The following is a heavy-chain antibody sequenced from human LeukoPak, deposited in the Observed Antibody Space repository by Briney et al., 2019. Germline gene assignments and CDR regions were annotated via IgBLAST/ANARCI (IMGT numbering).Heavy chain of an antibody. CDR1: GFTFSDYY. J-gene: IGHJ4*02. CDR2: IKSDGITI. D-gene: IGHD1-20*01. Sequence: GGSLRLSCVASGFTFSDYYMNWIRQAPGKGLVWVSRIKSDGITITYADSVKGRFTISRDNAKNTLYLQMNSLRAEDTAVYYCLRDLNWSLDQWGQGTLVTVSS. CDR3: LRDLNWSLDQ. V-gene: IGHV3-74*01.